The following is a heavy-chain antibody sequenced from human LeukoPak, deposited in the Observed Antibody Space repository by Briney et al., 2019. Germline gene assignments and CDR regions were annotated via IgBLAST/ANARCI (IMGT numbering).Heavy chain of an antibody. J-gene: IGHJ4*02. CDR2: IKGDGSKI. D-gene: IGHD2-15*01. CDR1: GFTFSEYW. V-gene: IGHV3-7*01. Sequence: PRGSLRLSCGASGFTFSEYWMSWVRQAPGRGPEWVANIKGDGSKIYYLDSVKGRFTISRDNDKNSLYLQMNNLRVEDTAVYHCARDGSCFDFWGRGALVTVSS. CDR3: ARDGSCFDF.